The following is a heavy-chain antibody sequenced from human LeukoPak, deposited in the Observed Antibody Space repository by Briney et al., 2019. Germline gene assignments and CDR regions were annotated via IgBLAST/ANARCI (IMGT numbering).Heavy chain of an antibody. V-gene: IGHV4-38-2*02. CDR3: AREPVVRGAITPFDY. Sequence: SETLSLTCTVSGYSISSGYYWGWIRQPPGKGLEWIGSIYHSGSPYYNPSLKSRVTISVDTSKNQFFLKLSSVTAADTAVYYCAREPVVRGAITPFDYWGQGTLVTVSS. D-gene: IGHD3-10*01. J-gene: IGHJ4*02. CDR1: GYSISSGYY. CDR2: IYHSGSP.